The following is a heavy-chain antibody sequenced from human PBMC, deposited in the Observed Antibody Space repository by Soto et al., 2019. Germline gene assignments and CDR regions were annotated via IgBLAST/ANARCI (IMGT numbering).Heavy chain of an antibody. J-gene: IGHJ6*02. CDR2: IIPIFGTA. V-gene: IGHV1-69*06. CDR1: GGTFSSYA. D-gene: IGHD6-13*01. Sequence: QVQLVQSGAEVKKPGSSLKVSCKASGGTFSSYAISWVRQAPGQGLDWMGGIIPIFGTANYAQKFQGRVTITADKSTSTAYMELSSLRSEDTAVYYCARDKQQLATYYYGMDVWGQGTTVTVSS. CDR3: ARDKQQLATYYYGMDV.